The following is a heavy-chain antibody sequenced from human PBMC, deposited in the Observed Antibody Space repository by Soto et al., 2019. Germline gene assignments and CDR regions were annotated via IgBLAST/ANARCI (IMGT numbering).Heavy chain of an antibody. CDR2: ISSSSTI. CDR1: GFTFSSYS. D-gene: IGHD2-15*01. Sequence: GGSLRLSCAASGFTFSSYSMNWVRQAPGKGLEWVSYISSSSTIYYADSVKGRFTISRDNAKNSLYLQMNSLRDEDTAVYYCARAGEGIFGMDVWGQGTTVTVSS. V-gene: IGHV3-48*02. CDR3: ARAGEGIFGMDV. J-gene: IGHJ6*02.